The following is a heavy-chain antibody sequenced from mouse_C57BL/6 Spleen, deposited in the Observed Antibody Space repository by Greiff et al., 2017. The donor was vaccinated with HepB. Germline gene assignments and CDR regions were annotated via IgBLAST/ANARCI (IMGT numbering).Heavy chain of an antibody. CDR1: GYTFTDYY. CDR2: INPYNGGT. CDR3: ARSSLLPNAMDY. V-gene: IGHV1-19*01. J-gene: IGHJ4*01. D-gene: IGHD2-1*01. Sequence: VQLQQSGPVLVKPGASVKMSCKASGYTFTDYYMNWVKQSHGKSLEWIGVINPYNGGTSYNQKFKGKATLTVDKSSSTAYMELNSLTSEDSAVYYCARSSLLPNAMDYWGQGTSVTVSS.